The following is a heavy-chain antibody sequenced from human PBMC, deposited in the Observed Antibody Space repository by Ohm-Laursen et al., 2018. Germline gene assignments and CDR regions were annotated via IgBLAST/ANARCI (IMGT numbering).Heavy chain of an antibody. D-gene: IGHD4-11*01. CDR1: GFTFSTYS. CDR2: ISSGSDTI. Sequence: GSLRLSCAASGFTFSTYSMNWFRQSPGKGLEWVSYISSGSDTIHYTDSVRGRFTISRDNAKNSLFLHMNSLRADDTAVYFCARDKYSKYYYYYGLGVWGQGTTVTVSS. V-gene: IGHV3-48*01. J-gene: IGHJ6*02. CDR3: ARDKYSKYYYYYGLGV.